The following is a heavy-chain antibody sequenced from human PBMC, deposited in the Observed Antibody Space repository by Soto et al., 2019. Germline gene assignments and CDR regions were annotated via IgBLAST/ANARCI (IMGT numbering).Heavy chain of an antibody. CDR1: GYTFTAYY. CDR2: INPNGGGT. CDR3: ARRSEVGANWFDP. Sequence: QVHLVQSGAEVKKPGASVKLSCQASGYTFTAYYMHWVRQAPGQGLEWMGWINPNGGGTNYAQKFQGRVTMTRDTSISTINMELRRLRSDDTAVYYCARRSEVGANWFDPWGQGTLVTVSS. D-gene: IGHD1-26*01. V-gene: IGHV1-2*02. J-gene: IGHJ5*02.